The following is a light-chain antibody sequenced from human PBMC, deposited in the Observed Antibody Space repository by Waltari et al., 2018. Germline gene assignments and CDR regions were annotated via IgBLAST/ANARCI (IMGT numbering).Light chain of an antibody. V-gene: IGKV3-20*01. J-gene: IGKJ1*01. CDR1: QSVSSSY. CDR3: QQYSSSPRT. CDR2: GAS. Sequence: EIVLTQSPGTLSLSPEDRATLSCRASQSVSSSYLAWYQQKPGQAPRLLIYGASNRATGIPDRFSGSGSGTDFTLTISRLVPEDFAVYYCQQYSSSPRTFGQGTKVEIK.